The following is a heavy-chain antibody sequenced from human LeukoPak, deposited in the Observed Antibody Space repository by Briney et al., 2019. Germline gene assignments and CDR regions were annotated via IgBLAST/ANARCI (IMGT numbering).Heavy chain of an antibody. V-gene: IGHV1-18*03. CDR3: ARDSVGATLGWFDP. D-gene: IGHD1-26*01. J-gene: IGHJ5*02. CDR1: GYTFTTYY. Sequence: ASVKVSCKASGYTFTTYYIHWVRQAPGQGLEWMGWISAYNGNTNYAQKLQGRVTMTTDTSTSTAYMELRSLRSDDMAVYYCARDSVGATLGWFDPWGQGTLVTVSS. CDR2: ISAYNGNT.